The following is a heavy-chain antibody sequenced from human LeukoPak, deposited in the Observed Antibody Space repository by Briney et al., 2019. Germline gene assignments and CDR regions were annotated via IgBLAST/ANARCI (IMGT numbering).Heavy chain of an antibody. J-gene: IGHJ2*01. V-gene: IGHV4-59*01. Sequence: SSETLSLTCTVSDGSITNYDWSWVRQPPGKGLEFIGHVHYSGTANYNPSLRSRVTISIDTSKKHFFLKLKSVTAADTAVYYCARASYCTNGVCSQRWYFDLWGRGTLVTVSS. CDR2: VHYSGTA. D-gene: IGHD2-8*01. CDR1: DGSITNYD. CDR3: ARASYCTNGVCSQRWYFDL.